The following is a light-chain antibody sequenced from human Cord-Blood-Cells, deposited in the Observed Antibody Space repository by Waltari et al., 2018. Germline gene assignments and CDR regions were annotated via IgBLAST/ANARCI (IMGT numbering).Light chain of an antibody. V-gene: IGKV3-11*01. CDR2: DAA. Sequence: EIVLTQSPATLSLSPGERATLSCRASQGVSSYLAWYQQKPGQAPRLLIYDAANRATGIPAMFSGSGSGTDFTLTISSLEPEDFAVYYCQQRSNWPLFTFGPGTKVDIK. CDR1: QGVSSY. CDR3: QQRSNWPLFT. J-gene: IGKJ3*01.